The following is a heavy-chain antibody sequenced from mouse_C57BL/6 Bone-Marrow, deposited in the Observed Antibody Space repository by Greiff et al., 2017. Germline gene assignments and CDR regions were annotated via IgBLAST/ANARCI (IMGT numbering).Heavy chain of an antibody. J-gene: IGHJ1*03. Sequence: VMLVEPGAELVRPGTSVKMSCKASGYTFTNYWIGWAKQRPGHGLEWIGDIYPGGGYTNYNEKFKGKATLTADKSSSTAYMQFSSLTSEDSAIYYCARSKTGSYWYFDVWGTGTTVTVSS. V-gene: IGHV1-63*01. D-gene: IGHD4-1*01. CDR3: ARSKTGSYWYFDV. CDR2: IYPGGGYT. CDR1: GYTFTNYW.